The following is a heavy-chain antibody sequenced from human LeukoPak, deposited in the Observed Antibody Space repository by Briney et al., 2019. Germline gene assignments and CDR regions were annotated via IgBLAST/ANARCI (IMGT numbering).Heavy chain of an antibody. Sequence: GASVKVSCKVSGYTLTELSMHWVRQAPGKGLEWMGGYDPADGETIYAQKFQGRVTMTEDTSTDTAYMELSSLRSEDTAVYYCATQLSSGWPLRHLPFDYWGQGTLVTVFS. CDR1: GYTLTELS. D-gene: IGHD3-22*01. J-gene: IGHJ4*02. CDR3: ATQLSSGWPLRHLPFDY. CDR2: YDPADGET. V-gene: IGHV1-24*01.